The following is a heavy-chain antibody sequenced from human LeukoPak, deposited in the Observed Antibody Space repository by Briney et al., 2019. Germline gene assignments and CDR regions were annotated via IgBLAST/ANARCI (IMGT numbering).Heavy chain of an antibody. Sequence: GGSLRLSCAASGFTVSSNYMSWVRQAPGKGLEWVSYISSSSSTIYYADSVKGRFTISRDNAKNSLYLQMNSLRAEDTAVYYCARGAYYYEDWGQGTLVTVSS. D-gene: IGHD3-22*01. V-gene: IGHV3-48*01. CDR3: ARGAYYYED. CDR1: GFTVSSNY. CDR2: ISSSSSTI. J-gene: IGHJ4*02.